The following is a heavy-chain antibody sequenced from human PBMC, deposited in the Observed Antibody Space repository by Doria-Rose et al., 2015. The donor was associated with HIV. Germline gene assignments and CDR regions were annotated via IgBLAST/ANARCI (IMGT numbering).Heavy chain of an antibody. J-gene: IGHJ5*02. V-gene: IGHV4-39*01. CDR2: IYYSGTT. CDR3: AKQAVNWFDP. Sequence: QVQLQESGPGLVKPSGTLSLTCTVSGGSVASGTPYWDWIRQTPGKGLEWIGTIYYSGTTYYNPSLRGRVTITLHTSKNQYSLKLISVTAADTGVYYCAKQAVNWFDPWGQGTLVTVPS. CDR1: GGSVASGTPY. D-gene: IGHD6-25*01.